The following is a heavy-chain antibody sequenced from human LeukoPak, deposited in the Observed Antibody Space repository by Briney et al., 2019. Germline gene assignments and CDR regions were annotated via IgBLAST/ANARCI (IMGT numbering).Heavy chain of an antibody. D-gene: IGHD3-22*01. CDR1: GGSISSGGYY. CDR2: IYYSGST. V-gene: IGHV4-31*03. J-gene: IGHJ4*02. Sequence: PSQTLSLTCTVSGGSISSGGYYWSWIRQHPGKGLAWIGYIYYSGSTYYNPSLKSRVTISVDTSKNQFSLKLSSVTAADTAVYYCARGFYDSSGYYLGLLDYWGQGTLVTVSS. CDR3: ARGFYDSSGYYLGLLDY.